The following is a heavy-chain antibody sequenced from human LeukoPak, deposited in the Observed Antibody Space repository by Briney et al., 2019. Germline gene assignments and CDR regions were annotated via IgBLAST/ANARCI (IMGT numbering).Heavy chain of an antibody. CDR3: ARRSDSGSDDGEDYFDY. CDR2: MYYDGST. D-gene: IGHD1-26*01. V-gene: IGHV4-39*01. J-gene: IGHJ4*02. CDR1: GGSIYSTTFY. Sequence: PSETLTLTCTVSGGSIYSTTFYWGWIRQPPGKGLEWIGSMYYDGSTYHNPSLKSRVTISVDTSNNQFSLKLTSVTAADTAVYFCARRSDSGSDDGEDYFDYWGQGTLVTVSS.